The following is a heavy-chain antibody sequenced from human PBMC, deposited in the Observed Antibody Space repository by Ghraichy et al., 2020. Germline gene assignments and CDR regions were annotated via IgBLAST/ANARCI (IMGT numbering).Heavy chain of an antibody. V-gene: IGHV4-39*01. J-gene: IGHJ4*02. CDR2: VYYTGTY. Sequence: SETLSLTCQVSGDSVSGCYYNWGWIRQSPGKGLEWLGNVYYTGTYYYNPSVNSRATISVDTSTNPIFLKLSAVTAAATAFYYCARQGSGISHDEGSFDHWGQGTLVTVSS. CDR3: ARQGSGISHDEGSFDH. D-gene: IGHD1-26*01. CDR1: GDSVSGCYYN.